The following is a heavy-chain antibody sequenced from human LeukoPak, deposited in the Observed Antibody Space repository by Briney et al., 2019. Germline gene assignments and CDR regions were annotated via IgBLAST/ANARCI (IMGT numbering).Heavy chain of an antibody. Sequence: GGSLRLPCAASGFTFSSYWMHWVRQAPGKGLMWVSRINSDGSITNYADSVKGRFTISRDNAKNTLYLQMNSLRAEDTAVYYCARVRATFSPHFDNWGQGTLVTVSS. CDR3: ARVRATFSPHFDN. CDR2: INSDGSIT. D-gene: IGHD5-12*01. J-gene: IGHJ4*02. CDR1: GFTFSSYW. V-gene: IGHV3-74*01.